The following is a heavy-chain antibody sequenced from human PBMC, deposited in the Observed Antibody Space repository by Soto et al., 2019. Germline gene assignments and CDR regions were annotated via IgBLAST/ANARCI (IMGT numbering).Heavy chain of an antibody. Sequence: PGGSLRLSCTASGFTFGDYAMSWVRQAPGKGLEWVGFIRSKAYGGTTEYAASVKGRFTISRDDSKSIAYPQMNSLKTEDTAVYYCTRVPGYCSSTSCYTEDYYYYGMDVWGQGTTVNVSS. D-gene: IGHD2-2*02. CDR2: IRSKAYGGTT. J-gene: IGHJ6*02. V-gene: IGHV3-49*04. CDR3: TRVPGYCSSTSCYTEDYYYYGMDV. CDR1: GFTFGDYA.